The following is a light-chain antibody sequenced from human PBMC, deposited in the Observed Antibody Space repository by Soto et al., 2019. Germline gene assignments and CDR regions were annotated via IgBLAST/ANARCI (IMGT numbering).Light chain of an antibody. CDR2: GAS. J-gene: IGKJ3*01. Sequence: EIVLTQSPGTLSLSPGERATLSCRASQSVSSSYLAWYQHKPGQAPRLLIHGASSRATGIPDRFSGSGSGTDFTLTISRLEPEDFAVYYCQQYGSSLFTFGPGTKVDIK. CDR1: QSVSSSY. CDR3: QQYGSSLFT. V-gene: IGKV3-20*01.